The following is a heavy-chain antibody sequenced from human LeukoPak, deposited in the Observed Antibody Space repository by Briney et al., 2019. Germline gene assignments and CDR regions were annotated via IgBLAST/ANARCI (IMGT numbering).Heavy chain of an antibody. Sequence: GASVKVSCKASGYTFTSYGIGWVRQAPGQGLEWMGWISAYNGNTNYAQKLQGRVTMTTDTSTSTAYMELRSLRSDDTAVYYCARSPPGYSGGWYYDYWGQGTLVTVSP. CDR1: GYTFTSYG. D-gene: IGHD6-19*01. CDR2: ISAYNGNT. J-gene: IGHJ4*02. V-gene: IGHV1-18*04. CDR3: ARSPPGYSGGWYYDY.